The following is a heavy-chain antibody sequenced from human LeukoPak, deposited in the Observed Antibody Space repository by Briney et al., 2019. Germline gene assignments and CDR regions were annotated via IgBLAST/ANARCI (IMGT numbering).Heavy chain of an antibody. Sequence: SETLSLTCAVYGGSFSGYYWSWIRQPPGKGLEWIGEINHSGSTNYNPSLKSRVTISVDTSKNQFSLKLSSVTAADTAVYYCARDRPNSGSGSYYYMDVWGKGTTVTVSS. V-gene: IGHV4-34*01. CDR3: ARDRPNSGSGSYYYMDV. CDR1: GGSFSGYY. D-gene: IGHD3-10*01. J-gene: IGHJ6*03. CDR2: INHSGST.